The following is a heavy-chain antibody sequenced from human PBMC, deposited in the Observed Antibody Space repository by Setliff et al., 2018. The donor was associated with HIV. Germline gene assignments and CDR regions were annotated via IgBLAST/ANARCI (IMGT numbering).Heavy chain of an antibody. CDR3: AKDYLSSSTWYGGLGY. Sequence: LSLTCAASGFTFSNYAMTWVRQAPGTGLECVSAISGGGGITYYADSVKGRFTISRDNSKNTLYLQMNSLRVEDTALYYCAKDYLSSSTWYGGLGYWGLGTLVTVPQ. CDR2: ISGGGGIT. V-gene: IGHV3-23*01. CDR1: GFTFSNYA. D-gene: IGHD6-13*01. J-gene: IGHJ4*02.